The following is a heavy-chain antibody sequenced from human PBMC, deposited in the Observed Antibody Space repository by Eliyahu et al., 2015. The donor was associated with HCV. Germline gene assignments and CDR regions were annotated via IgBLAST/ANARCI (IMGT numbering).Heavy chain of an antibody. CDR2: ISYDGSNK. V-gene: IGHV3-30*03. Sequence: QVQLVESGGGVVQPGRSLXLSCXASGFTFSSYGMHWVRQAPGKGLEWVAVISYDGSNKYYADSVKGRFTISRDNSKNTLYLQMNSLRAEDTAVYYCASLSFGDNDYWGQGTLVTVSS. CDR1: GFTFSSYG. D-gene: IGHD3-10*01. CDR3: ASLSFGDNDY. J-gene: IGHJ4*02.